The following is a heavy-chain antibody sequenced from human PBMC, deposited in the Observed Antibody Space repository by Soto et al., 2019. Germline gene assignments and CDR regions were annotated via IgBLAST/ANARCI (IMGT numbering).Heavy chain of an antibody. V-gene: IGHV4-59*08. D-gene: IGHD6-19*01. CDR3: ARPGHSSGWYDAFDV. CDR2: MDYSGTT. J-gene: IGHJ3*01. CDR1: GGSISGYY. Sequence: SETLSLTCSVSGGSISGYYWSWIRQPPGKGLEWIGNMDYSGTTKCNPSLKSRVTMSVDTSKNQFSLNLSSVTAADTAVYYCARPGHSSGWYDAFDVWGPGTMVTVSS.